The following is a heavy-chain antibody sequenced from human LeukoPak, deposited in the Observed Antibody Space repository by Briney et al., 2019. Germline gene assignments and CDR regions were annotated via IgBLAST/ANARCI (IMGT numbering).Heavy chain of an antibody. V-gene: IGHV4-34*01. Sequence: SETLSLTCAVYGGSFSGYYWSWIRQPPGKGLEWIGEINHSGSTNYNPSLKSRVTISVDTSKNQFSLKLSPVTAADTAVYYCARGVDYCGSGSHEVDYWGQGTLVTVSS. CDR3: ARGVDYCGSGSHEVDY. J-gene: IGHJ4*02. D-gene: IGHD3-10*01. CDR1: GGSFSGYY. CDR2: INHSGST.